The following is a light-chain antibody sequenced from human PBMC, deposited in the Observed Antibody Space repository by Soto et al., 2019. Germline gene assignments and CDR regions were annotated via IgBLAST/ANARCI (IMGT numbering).Light chain of an antibody. CDR3: QVWDSAVDHHNYV. Sequence: SYELTQPPSVSVAPGQTARIPCGGNTIGSKSVHWYQQKPGQAPVLVVYHDSDRPSGIPERFSGSNSENTATLTISRVEAGDEADYYCQVWDSAVDHHNYVFGTGTKVTVL. V-gene: IGLV3-21*02. CDR1: TIGSKS. J-gene: IGLJ1*01. CDR2: HDS.